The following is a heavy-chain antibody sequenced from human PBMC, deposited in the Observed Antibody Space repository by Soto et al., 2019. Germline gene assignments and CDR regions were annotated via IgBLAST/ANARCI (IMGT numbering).Heavy chain of an antibody. CDR1: GVTFSKFI. V-gene: IGHV1-69*01. J-gene: IGHJ6*02. D-gene: IGHD6-19*01. CDR2: IIPIFGTA. CDR3: AKVRYSSPMGYYYGMDV. Sequence: QVQLEQSGGEVKKPGSSVKVSCKASGVTFSKFIMTWVRHAPGLGLEWVGGIIPIFGTANYAQKFQGRVTITADESTSTSYMEVNNLRSEDTAVYYCAKVRYSSPMGYYYGMDVWGQGTTVTVSS.